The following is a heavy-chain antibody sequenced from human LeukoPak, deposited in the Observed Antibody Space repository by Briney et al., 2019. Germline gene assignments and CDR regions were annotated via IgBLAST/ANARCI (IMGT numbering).Heavy chain of an antibody. D-gene: IGHD1/OR15-1a*01. J-gene: IGHJ4*02. CDR2: ISTSGST. CDR3: ARVSSQVGTTSQYYFDY. Sequence: SETLSLTCTVSSASMDSGIYYWTWIRQPAGKGLEWIGRISTSGSTTYNPSLRSRVTISVDTSNNNFSLRVSSVTAADTAVYYCARVSSQVGTTSQYYFDYWGQGTLVTVSS. V-gene: IGHV4-61*02. CDR1: SASMDSGIYY.